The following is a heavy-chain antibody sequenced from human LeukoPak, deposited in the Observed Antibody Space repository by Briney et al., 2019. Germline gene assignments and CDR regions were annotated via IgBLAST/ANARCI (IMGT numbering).Heavy chain of an antibody. CDR1: GGSISSYY. D-gene: IGHD3-10*01. V-gene: IGHV4-4*07. J-gene: IGHJ4*02. Sequence: PSETLSLTCTVSGGSISSYYWSWIRQPAGKGLESIGHISTSGSTNYNPSLKSRVTMSVDTSKNQFSLNLSSVTAADTAVYYCARGLWFGFWGQGTLVTVSS. CDR3: ARGLWFGF. CDR2: ISTSGST.